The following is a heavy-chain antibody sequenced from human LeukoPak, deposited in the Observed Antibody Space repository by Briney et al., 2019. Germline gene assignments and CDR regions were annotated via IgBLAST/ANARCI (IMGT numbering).Heavy chain of an antibody. CDR3: ARDTTGSSGGKRGGFDY. CDR1: GDSVSSNSAA. V-gene: IGHV6-1*01. Sequence: SQTLSLTCAISGDSVSSNSAAWNWIRQSPSRGLEWLGRTYYRSKWYNDYAISVKSRITINPDTSKNQFSLQLNSVTPEDTAVYYCARDTTGSSGGKRGGFDYWGQGTLVTVSS. D-gene: IGHD6-19*01. CDR2: TYYRSKWYN. J-gene: IGHJ4*02.